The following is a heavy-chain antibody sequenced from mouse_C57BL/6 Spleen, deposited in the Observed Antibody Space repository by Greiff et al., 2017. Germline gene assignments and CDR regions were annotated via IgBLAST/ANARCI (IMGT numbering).Heavy chain of an antibody. D-gene: IGHD1-1*02. J-gene: IGHJ3*01. V-gene: IGHV1-80*01. CDR2: IYPGDGDT. CDR3: ARAEVGGLFAY. Sequence: VQRVESGAELVKPGASVKISCKASGYAFSSYWMNWVKQRPGKGLEWIGQIYPGDGDTNYNGKFKGKATLTADKSSSTAYMQLSSLTSEDSAVYFCARAEVGGLFAYWGQGTLVTVSA. CDR1: GYAFSSYW.